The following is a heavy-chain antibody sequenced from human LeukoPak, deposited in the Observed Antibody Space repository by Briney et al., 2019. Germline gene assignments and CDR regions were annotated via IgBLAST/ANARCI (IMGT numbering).Heavy chain of an antibody. J-gene: IGHJ4*02. CDR3: ARADTAKFDY. D-gene: IGHD5-18*01. Sequence: LEWIGYIYYSGSTNYNPSLKSRVTISVDTSKNQFSLKLSSVTAADTAVYYCARADTAKFDYWGQGTLVTVSS. CDR2: IYYSGST. V-gene: IGHV4-59*08.